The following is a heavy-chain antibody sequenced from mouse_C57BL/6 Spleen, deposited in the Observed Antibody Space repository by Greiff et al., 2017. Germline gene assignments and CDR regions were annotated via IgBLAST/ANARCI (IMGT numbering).Heavy chain of an antibody. J-gene: IGHJ1*03. V-gene: IGHV1-53*01. Sequence: QVQLQQPGTELVKPGASGYTFTSYWMHWVKQRPGQGLEWIGNINPSNGGTNYNEKFKSKATLTVDKSSSTAYMQLSSLTSEDSAVYYCARKDGYYWYFDVWGTGTTVTVSS. CDR1: GYTFTSYW. CDR3: ARKDGYYWYFDV. D-gene: IGHD2-3*01. CDR2: INPSNGGT.